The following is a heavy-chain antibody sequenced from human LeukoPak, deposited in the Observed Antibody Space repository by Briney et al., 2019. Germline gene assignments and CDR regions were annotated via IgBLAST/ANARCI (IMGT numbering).Heavy chain of an antibody. CDR3: ARDGCSSTSCYALDY. CDR2: ISSSSSYI. D-gene: IGHD2-2*01. Sequence: PGGSLRLSCAASGFTFSSYSMNWVRQAPGKGLEWVSSISSSSSYIYYADSVKGRFTISRDNAKNSLYLQMNSLRAEDTAVYYCARDGCSSTSCYALDYWGQGTLVTVSS. J-gene: IGHJ4*02. V-gene: IGHV3-21*01. CDR1: GFTFSSYS.